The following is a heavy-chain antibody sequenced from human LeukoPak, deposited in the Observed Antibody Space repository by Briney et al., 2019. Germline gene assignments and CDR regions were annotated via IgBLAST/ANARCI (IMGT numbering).Heavy chain of an antibody. CDR2: IIPILGIA. CDR1: GGTFSSYT. Sequence: GASVKVSCKASGGTFSSYTISWVRQAPGQGLEWMGRIIPILGIANYAQKFQGRVTMTTDTSTSTAYMELRSLRSDDTAVYYCARGGGAAADYSYYYMDVWGKGTTVTVSS. V-gene: IGHV1-69*02. CDR3: ARGGGAAADYSYYYMDV. J-gene: IGHJ6*03. D-gene: IGHD6-13*01.